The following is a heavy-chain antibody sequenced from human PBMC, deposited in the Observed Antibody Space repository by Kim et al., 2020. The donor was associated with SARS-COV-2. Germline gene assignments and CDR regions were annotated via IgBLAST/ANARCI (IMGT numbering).Heavy chain of an antibody. J-gene: IGHJ6*02. Sequence: SETLSLTCTVSGGSISSYYWSWIRQPPGKGLECIGYIYYSGSTNYNPSLKSRVTISVDTSKNQFSLKLSSVTAADTAVYYCARDLGYYYGSGSYYNLWYGMDVWGQGTTVTVSS. V-gene: IGHV4-59*01. CDR1: GGSISSYY. CDR3: ARDLGYYYGSGSYYNLWYGMDV. CDR2: IYYSGST. D-gene: IGHD3-10*01.